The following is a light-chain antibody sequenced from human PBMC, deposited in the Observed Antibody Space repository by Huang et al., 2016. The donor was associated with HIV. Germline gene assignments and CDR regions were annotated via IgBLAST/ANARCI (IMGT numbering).Light chain of an antibody. CDR1: QSLGRF. CDR2: GAS. J-gene: IGKJ2*01. CDR3: QQRGSWPRT. V-gene: IGKV3-11*01. Sequence: EIVLTQSPATLSLSPGERATLSCRASQSLGRFLAWYQQKPGQAPSLLIFGASDRASGIPARFAGSGSGTDFTLTINNVEPEDFAVYYCQQRGSWPRTFGQGTRLDIK.